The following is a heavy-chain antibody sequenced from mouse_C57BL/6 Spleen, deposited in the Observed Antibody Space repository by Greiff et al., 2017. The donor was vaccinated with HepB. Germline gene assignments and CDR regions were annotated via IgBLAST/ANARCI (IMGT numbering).Heavy chain of an antibody. CDR2: INYDGSN. CDR1: GYSFTSGYF. D-gene: IGHD2-13*01. V-gene: IGHV3-6*01. Sequence: EVKLVESGPGLVKPSQSLSLSCSVSGYSFTSGYFWKLIRQSTGNILEWGGDINYDGSNKYNPSLTNQISITRHTSKNQFFLKVNSVTTEDTATYSCARDSDYPFAYWGQGTLVTVSA. CDR3: ARDSDYPFAY. J-gene: IGHJ3*01.